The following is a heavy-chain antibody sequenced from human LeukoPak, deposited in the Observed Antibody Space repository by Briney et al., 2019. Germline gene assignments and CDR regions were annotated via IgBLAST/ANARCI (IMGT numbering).Heavy chain of an antibody. CDR2: IIPIFGIA. D-gene: IGHD5-24*01. CDR1: GGTFSSYA. CDR3: ARGEMATPFDY. V-gene: IGHV1-69*04. Sequence: SVEVSCKASGGTFSSYAISWVRQAPGQGLEWMGRIIPIFGIANYAQKFQGSVTITADKSTSTAYMELSSLRSEDTAVYYCARGEMATPFDYWGQGTLVTVSS. J-gene: IGHJ4*02.